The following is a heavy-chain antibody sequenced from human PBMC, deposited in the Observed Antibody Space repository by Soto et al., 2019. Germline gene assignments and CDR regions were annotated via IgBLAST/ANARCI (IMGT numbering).Heavy chain of an antibody. Sequence: EVQLLESGGGLVPPGGSLRITCETSGFTFSAHALGWVRQAPGKRLEWVSAISGDGDSTSYADSVKGRMTISRDNSKNTVDLHMSSLTADDTAIYYCAKDRLGAVVVVSGTFDSWGQGALVAVSS. D-gene: IGHD2-21*01. V-gene: IGHV3-23*01. CDR1: GFTFSAHA. CDR2: ISGDGDST. CDR3: AKDRLGAVVVVSGTFDS. J-gene: IGHJ4*02.